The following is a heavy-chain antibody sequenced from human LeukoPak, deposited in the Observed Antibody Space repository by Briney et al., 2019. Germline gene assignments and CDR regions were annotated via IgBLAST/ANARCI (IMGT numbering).Heavy chain of an antibody. CDR3: ARDRDRKGTAMGADY. CDR1: GYTFTSYA. J-gene: IGHJ4*02. V-gene: IGHV1-3*01. D-gene: IGHD5-18*01. CDR2: INAGNGNT. Sequence: ASVKVSCKASGYTFTSYAMHWVRQAPGQRLEWMGWINAGNGNTKYSQEFQGRVTMTTDTSTSTAYMELRSLRSDDTAVYYCARDRDRKGTAMGADYWGQGTLVTVSS.